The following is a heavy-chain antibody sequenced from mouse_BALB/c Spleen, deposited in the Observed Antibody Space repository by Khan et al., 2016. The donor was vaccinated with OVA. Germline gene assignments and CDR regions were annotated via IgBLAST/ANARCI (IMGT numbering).Heavy chain of an antibody. CDR1: GYTFTSYW. J-gene: IGHJ2*01. CDR2: TNPTNGRT. Sequence: QVQLQQPGAELVKAGASVKMSCKASGYTFTSYWMHWVKQRLGQGLEWFAETNPTNGRTYYNEKFKSKATLNADKSSSTAYMLLSGPTFEDSAVYYCARIKKIVATYFDDWGQGTTLTVSS. V-gene: IGHV1S81*02. D-gene: IGHD1-1*01. CDR3: ARIKKIVATYFDD.